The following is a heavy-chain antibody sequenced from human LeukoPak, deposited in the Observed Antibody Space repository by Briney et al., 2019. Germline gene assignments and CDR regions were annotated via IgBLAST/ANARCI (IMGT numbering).Heavy chain of an antibody. V-gene: IGHV1-2*02. CDR3: ARDDGHSGYDYGYRFDY. CDR2: INPNSGGT. J-gene: IGHJ4*02. Sequence: ASVKVSCKASGYTFTGYYMHWVRQAPGQGLEWMGWINPNSGGTNYAQKFQGRVTMTRDTSISTAYMELSRLRSDDTAVYYCARDDGHSGYDYGYRFDYWGQGTLVTVSS. CDR1: GYTFTGYY. D-gene: IGHD5-12*01.